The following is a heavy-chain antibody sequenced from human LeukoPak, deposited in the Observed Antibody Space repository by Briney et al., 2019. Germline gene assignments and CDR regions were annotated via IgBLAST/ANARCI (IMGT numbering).Heavy chain of an antibody. J-gene: IGHJ4*02. Sequence: GGSLRLSCAASGFTFSSYWMHWVRQAPGKGLVWVSRINSDGSSTSYADSVKGRFTISRDNSKNTLYLQMNSLRAEDTAVYYCARGLAAAGIKGPDYWGQGTLVTVSS. CDR1: GFTFSSYW. V-gene: IGHV3-74*01. D-gene: IGHD6-13*01. CDR2: INSDGSST. CDR3: ARGLAAAGIKGPDY.